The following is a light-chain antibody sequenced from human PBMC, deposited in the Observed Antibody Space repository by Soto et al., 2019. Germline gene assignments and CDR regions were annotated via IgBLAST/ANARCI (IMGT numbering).Light chain of an antibody. CDR1: QSLSNK. J-gene: IGKJ1*01. V-gene: IGKV3-15*01. Sequence: EIVMTQSPATLSLSPGERASLSCRASQSLSNKLAWYQQKPGQAPRLLIYGASTRATDIPVRFSAGGSGTEFTLTISSLQSEDFAVYYCQQYDNWPGTFGQGTKVDIK. CDR2: GAS. CDR3: QQYDNWPGT.